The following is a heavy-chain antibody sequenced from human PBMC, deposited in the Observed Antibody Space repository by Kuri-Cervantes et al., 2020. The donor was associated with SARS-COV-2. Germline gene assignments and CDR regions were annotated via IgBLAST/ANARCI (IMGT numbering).Heavy chain of an antibody. J-gene: IGHJ5*02. CDR2: FDPEDGET. CDR3: ARGSGVPAAMVWFDP. D-gene: IGHD2-2*01. Sequence: ASVKVSCKVSAYTLTELSMHWVRQAPGKGLEWMGGFDPEDGETIYAQKFQGRVTMTEDTSTDTAYMELSSLRSDDTAVYYCARGSGVPAAMVWFDPWGQGTLVTVSS. V-gene: IGHV1-24*01. CDR1: AYTLTELS.